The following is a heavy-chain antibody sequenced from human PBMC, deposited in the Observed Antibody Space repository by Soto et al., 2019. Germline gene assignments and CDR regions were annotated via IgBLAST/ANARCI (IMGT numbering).Heavy chain of an antibody. V-gene: IGHV1-69*06. Sequence: AASVKVSCKASGGTFSSYAISWVRQAPGQGLEWMGGIIPIFGTANYAQKFQGRVTITADKSTSTAYMELSSLRSEDTAVYYCARRPGYSSSWDYYYYGMDVWGQGTTVTVSS. CDR2: IIPIFGTA. J-gene: IGHJ6*02. D-gene: IGHD6-13*01. CDR3: ARRPGYSSSWDYYYYGMDV. CDR1: GGTFSSYA.